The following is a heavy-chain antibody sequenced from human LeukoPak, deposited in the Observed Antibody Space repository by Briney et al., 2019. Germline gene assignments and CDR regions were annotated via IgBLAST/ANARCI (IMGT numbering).Heavy chain of an antibody. Sequence: GASVKVSCKASGSTFTGYYVHWVRQAPGQGLEWMGWMNPKSGNTGYAQKFQGRVTMTRDTSISTAYMELGSRRSEDTAVYYCARVTGSIDYWGQGTLVTVSS. CDR2: MNPKSGNT. CDR3: ARVTGSIDY. J-gene: IGHJ4*02. D-gene: IGHD1-26*01. CDR1: GSTFTGYY. V-gene: IGHV1-8*02.